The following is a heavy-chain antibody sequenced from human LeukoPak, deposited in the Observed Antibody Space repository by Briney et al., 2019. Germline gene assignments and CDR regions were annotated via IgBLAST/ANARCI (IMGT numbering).Heavy chain of an antibody. CDR2: IIPILGTA. V-gene: IGHV1-69*04. Sequence: SVKVSCKASGGTFSSYAISWVRQAPGQELEWMGRIIPILGTANYAQKFRGGVTITADKSTSTAYMELSSLRSEDTAVYYCARAGEMATITPDYWGQGTLVTVSS. CDR1: GGTFSSYA. D-gene: IGHD5-24*01. CDR3: ARAGEMATITPDY. J-gene: IGHJ4*02.